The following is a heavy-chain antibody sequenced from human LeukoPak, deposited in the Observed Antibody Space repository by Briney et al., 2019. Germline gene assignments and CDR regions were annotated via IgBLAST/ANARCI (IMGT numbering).Heavy chain of an antibody. J-gene: IGHJ4*02. Sequence: PGGSLRLSCAASGFTFSSYGMSWLRQAPGKGPEWVSTIYASGGSTYYADSVKGRFTISRDNSKNTLCLQMNSLRAEDTAVYYCVIVTPLASDHWGQGTLVTVSS. D-gene: IGHD2-21*02. V-gene: IGHV3-23*01. CDR3: VIVTPLASDH. CDR1: GFTFSSYG. CDR2: IYASGGST.